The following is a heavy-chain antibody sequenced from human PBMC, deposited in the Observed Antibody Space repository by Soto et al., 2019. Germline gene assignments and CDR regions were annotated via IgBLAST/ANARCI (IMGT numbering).Heavy chain of an antibody. CDR3: ARVGATWYGYFHH. CDR2: IYPGDSDT. V-gene: IGHV5-51*01. J-gene: IGHJ1*01. Sequence: GESLKISCKGAGYKCSSDWIGWVRQMPGKSLEWMGIIYPGDSDTRYSPSFQGQVTISADNSISTAYLQWSSLKASDSAIYYCARVGATWYGYFHHWGQGTLVTVSS. CDR1: GYKCSSDW. D-gene: IGHD6-13*01.